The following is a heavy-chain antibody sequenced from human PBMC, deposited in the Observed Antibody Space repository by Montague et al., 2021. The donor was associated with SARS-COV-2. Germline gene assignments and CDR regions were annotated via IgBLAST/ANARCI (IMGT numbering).Heavy chain of an antibody. CDR2: IKEDGSEK. Sequence: SLRLSCAASGFTFSSYWMSWVRQAPGKGLEWVASIKEDGSEKDYVESVKGRFTISRDNAKNSLHLQMNSLRADDTAVYYCARDFAHYTGYVAGYFDYWGQGTPVTVSS. V-gene: IGHV3-7*05. D-gene: IGHD5-12*01. CDR3: ARDFAHYTGYVAGYFDY. J-gene: IGHJ4*02. CDR1: GFTFSSYW.